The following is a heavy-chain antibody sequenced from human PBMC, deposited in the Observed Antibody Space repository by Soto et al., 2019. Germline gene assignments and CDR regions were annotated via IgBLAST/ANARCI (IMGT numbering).Heavy chain of an antibody. Sequence: EVQLVESGGGLVQPGGSLRLSCAASGFTVSSNYMSWVRQAPGKGLEWVSVIYSGGSTYYADSVKGRFTISRDNSKNTLYRQMNSLRAEDTAVYYCASNAEYSSSADAFDIWGQGTMVTVSS. J-gene: IGHJ3*02. V-gene: IGHV3-66*01. CDR1: GFTVSSNY. CDR2: IYSGGST. D-gene: IGHD6-6*01. CDR3: ASNAEYSSSADAFDI.